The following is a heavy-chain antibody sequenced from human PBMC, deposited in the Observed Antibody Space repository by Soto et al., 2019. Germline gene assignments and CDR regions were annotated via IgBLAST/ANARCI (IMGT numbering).Heavy chain of an antibody. J-gene: IGHJ4*02. V-gene: IGHV3-33*06. CDR3: AKSSGWYGASSYDY. CDR2: IWYDGSNK. Sequence: GGSLRLSCAASGFTFSSYGMHWVRQAPGKGLEWVAVIWYDGSNKYYADSVKGRFTISRDNSKNTLYLQMNSLRAEDTAVYYCAKSSGWYGASSYDYWGQGTLVTVSS. D-gene: IGHD6-19*01. CDR1: GFTFSSYG.